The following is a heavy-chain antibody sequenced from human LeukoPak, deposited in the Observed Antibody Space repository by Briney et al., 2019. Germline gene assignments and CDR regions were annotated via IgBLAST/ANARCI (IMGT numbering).Heavy chain of an antibody. CDR3: AKDLIAAVRNCWFDP. Sequence: GGSLRLSCAASGFTFSSYAMSWVRQAPGKGLEWVSAISGSGGSTYYADSVKGRFTISRDNSKNTLYLQMNSVRAEDTAVYYCAKDLIAAVRNCWFDPWGQGTLVTVSS. V-gene: IGHV3-23*01. CDR2: ISGSGGST. CDR1: GFTFSSYA. D-gene: IGHD6-13*01. J-gene: IGHJ5*02.